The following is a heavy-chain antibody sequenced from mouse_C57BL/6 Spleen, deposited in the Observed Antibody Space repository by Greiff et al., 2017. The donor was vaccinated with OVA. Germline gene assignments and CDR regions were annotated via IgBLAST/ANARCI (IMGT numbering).Heavy chain of an antibody. CDR3: AINRGYYAMDY. J-gene: IGHJ4*01. Sequence: QVQLQQPGAELVKPGASVKLSCKASGYTFTSYWMHWVKQRPGQGLEWIGMIHPNSGSTNYNEKFKSKATLTVDKSSSTAYMQLSSLTSEDSAVYYCAINRGYYAMDYWGQGTSVTVSS. CDR1: GYTFTSYW. D-gene: IGHD6-1*01. V-gene: IGHV1-64*01. CDR2: IHPNSGST.